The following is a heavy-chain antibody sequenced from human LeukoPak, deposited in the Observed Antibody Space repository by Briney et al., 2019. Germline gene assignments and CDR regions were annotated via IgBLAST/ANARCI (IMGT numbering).Heavy chain of an antibody. CDR1: GGSVSSGSYY. Sequence: SETLSLTCTVSGGSVSSGSYYWSWIRQPPGKGLEWIGYIYYSGSTNYNPPLKSRVTISVDTSKNQFSLKLSSVTAADTAVYYCARESVGATSWGNWFDPWGQGTLVTVSS. CDR2: IYYSGST. V-gene: IGHV4-61*01. D-gene: IGHD1-26*01. CDR3: ARESVGATSWGNWFDP. J-gene: IGHJ5*02.